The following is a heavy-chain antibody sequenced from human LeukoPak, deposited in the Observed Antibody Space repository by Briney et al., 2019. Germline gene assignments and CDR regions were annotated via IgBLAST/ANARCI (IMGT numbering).Heavy chain of an antibody. CDR1: GYTFTGYY. CDR3: ARGAVADNFDY. CDR2: INPNSGGT. V-gene: IGHV1-2*04. Sequence: ASVKVSCTASGYTFTGYYMHWVRQAPRQGLEWMGWINPNSGGTNYAQKFQGWVTMTRDTSISTAYMELSRLRSDDTAVYYCARGAVADNFDYWGQGTLVTVSS. J-gene: IGHJ4*02. D-gene: IGHD6-19*01.